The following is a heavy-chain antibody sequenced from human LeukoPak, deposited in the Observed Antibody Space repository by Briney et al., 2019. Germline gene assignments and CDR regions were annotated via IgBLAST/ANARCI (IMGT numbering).Heavy chain of an antibody. D-gene: IGHD2-15*01. CDR1: GGTFSSYA. CDR3: ASLCGGYCSGGSCYLNWFDP. J-gene: IGHJ5*02. Sequence: GASVKVSCKASGGTFSSYAISWVQQAPGHGLEWMGGIIPIFGTANYAQKFQGRVTITADESTSTAYMELSSLRSEDTAVYYCASLCGGYCSGGSCYLNWFDPWGQGTLVTVSS. CDR2: IIPIFGTA. V-gene: IGHV1-69*13.